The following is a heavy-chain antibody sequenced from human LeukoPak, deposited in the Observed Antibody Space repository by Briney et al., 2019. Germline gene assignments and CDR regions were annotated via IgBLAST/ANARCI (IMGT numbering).Heavy chain of an antibody. CDR1: GYTFTNFA. CDR2: INAGNGHT. Sequence: ASVKVSCKASGYTFTNFAIHWVRQAPGQGLEWMGWINAGNGHTKYSQKIQGRVTVTKDTSASTAYMTLSSLRSEDTAVYYCARATGNFDYWGQGTLVTVSS. D-gene: IGHD2-8*02. CDR3: ARATGNFDY. V-gene: IGHV1-3*01. J-gene: IGHJ4*02.